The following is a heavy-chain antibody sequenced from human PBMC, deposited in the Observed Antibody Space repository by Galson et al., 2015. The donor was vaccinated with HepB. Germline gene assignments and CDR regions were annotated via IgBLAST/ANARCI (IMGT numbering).Heavy chain of an antibody. V-gene: IGHV5-51*01. CDR1: GYSFTSYW. Sequence: QSGAEVKKPGESLKISCKGSGYSFTSYWIGWVRQMPGKGLEWMGIIYPGDSDTRYSPSFQGQVTISADKSISTAYLQWSSLKASDTAMYYCARHRAVAGTLGDAFDIWGQGTMVTASS. CDR3: ARHRAVAGTLGDAFDI. D-gene: IGHD6-19*01. CDR2: IYPGDSDT. J-gene: IGHJ3*02.